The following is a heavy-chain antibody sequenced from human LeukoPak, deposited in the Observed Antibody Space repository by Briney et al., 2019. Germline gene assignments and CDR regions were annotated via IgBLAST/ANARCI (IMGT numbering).Heavy chain of an antibody. Sequence: GTLRLSCAASGFTVSSNYMSWVAQAPGKELEGGSVDYSGGSTYYADSVQGRFTIARDNSKNALYLRMNSLRAEEKAVYYCAREGTGYCSGGSCLNWGQGTLVTVSS. CDR3: AREGTGYCSGGSCLN. V-gene: IGHV3-53*05. CDR2: DYSGGST. D-gene: IGHD2-15*01. CDR1: GFTVSSNY. J-gene: IGHJ4*02.